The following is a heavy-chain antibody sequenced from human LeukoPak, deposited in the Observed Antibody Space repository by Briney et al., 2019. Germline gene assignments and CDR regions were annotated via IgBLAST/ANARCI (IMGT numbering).Heavy chain of an antibody. V-gene: IGHV4-30-2*01. CDR3: ARVQYYYDSSGRYNWFDP. D-gene: IGHD3-22*01. J-gene: IGHJ5*02. Sequence: SETLSLTCGVSGGSISSGGFSWSWIRQPPGKGLEWIGYIYHSGSTYYKPSLKSRVTISIDRSKNYSSLNLSSVTAADTAVYYCARVQYYYDSSGRYNWFDPWGQGTLVTVSS. CDR1: GGSISSGGFS. CDR2: IYHSGST.